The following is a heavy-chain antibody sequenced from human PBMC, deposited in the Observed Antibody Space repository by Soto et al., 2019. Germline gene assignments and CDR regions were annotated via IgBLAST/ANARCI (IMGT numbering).Heavy chain of an antibody. CDR2: IIPIFGTA. J-gene: IGHJ4*02. Sequence: QVQLVQSGAEVKKPGSSVKVSCKASGGTFSSYAISWVRQAPGQGLEWMGGIIPIFGTANYAQKFQGRVTXXAXEYXSTAYMELSSLRSEDTAVYYCLCEQLARTQNNFDYWGQGTLVTVSS. CDR1: GGTFSSYA. D-gene: IGHD6-13*01. V-gene: IGHV1-69*12. CDR3: LCEQLARTQNNFDY.